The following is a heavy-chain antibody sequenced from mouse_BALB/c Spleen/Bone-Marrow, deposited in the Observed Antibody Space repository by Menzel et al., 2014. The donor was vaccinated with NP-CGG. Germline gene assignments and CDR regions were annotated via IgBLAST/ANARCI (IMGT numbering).Heavy chain of an antibody. CDR1: GFTFSDYY. V-gene: IGHV5-4*02. J-gene: IGHJ3*01. CDR2: ISDGGTYT. Sequence: EVKLVESGGGLVKPGGSLKLSCAASGFTFSDYYMYWVRQTPEKRLEWVATISDGGTYTYCPDSVKGGFTISRDNAKNNLYLQMSSLKSEDTAMYYCARDGDYRYAWFAYWGQGTLVTVSA. CDR3: ARDGDYRYAWFAY. D-gene: IGHD2-14*01.